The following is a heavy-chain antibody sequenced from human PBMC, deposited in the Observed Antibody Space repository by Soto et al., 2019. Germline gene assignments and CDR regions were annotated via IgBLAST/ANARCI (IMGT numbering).Heavy chain of an antibody. J-gene: IGHJ5*02. Sequence: QLQLQESGPGLVKPSETLSLTCTVSGGSISSSSYYWGWIRQPPGKGLEWIGSIYYSGSTYYNPSLKSRVTISVDTSKNQFSLKLSSVTAADTAVYYCARRGEGCSGGSCYSLRSRPNWFDPWGQGTLVTVSS. D-gene: IGHD2-15*01. V-gene: IGHV4-39*01. CDR3: ARRGEGCSGGSCYSLRSRPNWFDP. CDR1: GGSISSSSYY. CDR2: IYYSGST.